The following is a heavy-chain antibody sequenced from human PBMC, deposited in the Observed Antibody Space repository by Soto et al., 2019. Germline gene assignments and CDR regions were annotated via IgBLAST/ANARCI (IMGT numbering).Heavy chain of an antibody. J-gene: IGHJ4*02. D-gene: IGHD2-2*01. CDR2: IKQDGSEK. CDR3: ARVVVVPAAMRGDYFDY. CDR1: GFTFSSYW. Sequence: PGGSLRLSCAASGFTFSSYWMSWVRQAPGKGLEWVANIKQDGSEKYYVDSVKGRFTISRDNAKNSLYLQMNSLRAEDTAVYYCARVVVVPAAMRGDYFDYWGQGTLVTVSS. V-gene: IGHV3-7*03.